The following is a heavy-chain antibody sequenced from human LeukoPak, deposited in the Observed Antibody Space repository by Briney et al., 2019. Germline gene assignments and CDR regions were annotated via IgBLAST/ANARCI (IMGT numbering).Heavy chain of an antibody. D-gene: IGHD4-17*01. Sequence: GGSLRLSCAASGFTVSINYMSWVRQAPGEGLEWVSVIYTTGKTYYADSVKGRFSISRDNSKNTVYLQMDSLRAEDTAVYYCARHLRYDYGEYEDNFDSWGQGTLVTVSS. CDR1: GFTVSINY. CDR3: ARHLRYDYGEYEDNFDS. CDR2: IYTTGKT. V-gene: IGHV3-66*04. J-gene: IGHJ4*02.